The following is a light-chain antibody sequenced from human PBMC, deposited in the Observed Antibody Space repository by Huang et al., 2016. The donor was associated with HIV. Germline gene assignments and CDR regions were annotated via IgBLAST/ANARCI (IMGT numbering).Light chain of an antibody. CDR3: QQTYNVPRT. CDR2: AAS. J-gene: IGKJ2*01. CDR1: QTVDMY. V-gene: IGKV1-39*01. Sequence: DIQMTQSPSSLSASIGDRVTMSCRASQTVDMYLKWYQQTPGRAPKLLIYAASNLQSDVPSRFSGTGSGTNVTLTSSSLQPEDFVIYFCQQTYNVPRTFGQGTALEIK.